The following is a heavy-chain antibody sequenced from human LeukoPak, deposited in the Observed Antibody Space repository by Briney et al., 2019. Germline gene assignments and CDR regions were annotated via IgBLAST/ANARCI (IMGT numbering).Heavy chain of an antibody. V-gene: IGHV3-21*01. CDR2: ISSSSSYI. CDR3: ARVGSSWYFDY. J-gene: IGHJ4*02. CDR1: GFTFSSYS. Sequence: GSLRLSRAASGFTFSSYSMNRVRQAPGKGLEWVSSISSSSSYIYYADSVKGRFTISRDNAKNSLYLQMNSLRAEDTAVYYCARVGSSWYFDYWGQGTLVTVSS. D-gene: IGHD6-13*01.